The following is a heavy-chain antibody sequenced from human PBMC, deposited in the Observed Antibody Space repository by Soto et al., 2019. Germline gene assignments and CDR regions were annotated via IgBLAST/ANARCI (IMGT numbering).Heavy chain of an antibody. Sequence: PSQTLSLTCAISGDSVSSNSAAWNWIRQSPSRGLEWLGRTFYRSKYYSEYAVSVKSRITINPDTSKNQFSLHLRSVSPEDTAVYYSARDGYCGGDCYEFDCWGNGNLVIVCS. J-gene: IGHJ4*01. V-gene: IGHV6-1*01. CDR1: GDSVSSNSAA. CDR2: TFYRSKYYS. CDR3: ARDGYCGGDCYEFDC. D-gene: IGHD2-21*02.